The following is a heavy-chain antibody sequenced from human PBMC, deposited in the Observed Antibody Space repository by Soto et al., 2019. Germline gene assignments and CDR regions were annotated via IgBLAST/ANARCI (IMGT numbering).Heavy chain of an antibody. CDR1: GGSISSGGYS. CDR3: ARDLWGYCGTDCYPLDV. V-gene: IGHV4-61*08. Sequence: SETLSLTCAVSGGSISSGGYSWSWIRQPPGKGLEWIGYICNSGSTVYNPSFKSRVTISVDTSKNQFSLKLNSVTAADTAVYYCARDLWGYCGTDCYPLDVWGQGTTVTVPS. D-gene: IGHD2-21*02. CDR2: ICNSGST. J-gene: IGHJ6*02.